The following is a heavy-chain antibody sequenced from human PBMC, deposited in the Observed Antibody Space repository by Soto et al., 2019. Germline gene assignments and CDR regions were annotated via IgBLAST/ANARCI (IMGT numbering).Heavy chain of an antibody. CDR2: IKQDGSEK. CDR1: RLTSSTHW. CDR3: ARAPDEDAFDI. Sequence: GGSLRVSCAASRLTSSTHWMASLRQAPGKGLEWVANIKQDGSEKYYVDSVKGRFAISRDNAKNSLYLQMNSLRAEDTAVYYCARAPDEDAFDIWGQGTMVTVSS. J-gene: IGHJ3*02. V-gene: IGHV3-7*01.